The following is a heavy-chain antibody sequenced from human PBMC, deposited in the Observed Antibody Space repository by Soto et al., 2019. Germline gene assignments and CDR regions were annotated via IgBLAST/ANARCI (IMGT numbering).Heavy chain of an antibody. CDR3: ATYDSGGKFDF. CDR2: VYYSGTT. J-gene: IGHJ4*02. Sequence: SETLCLTCTVSCGSFSSFYWSGIRQPPGKGLEWIGYVYYSGTTNYNPSLKSRVSISVDTSKNQFSLKLTSVTAADTAVYYCATYDSGGKFDFWGQGTLVTVSS. CDR1: CGSFSSFY. V-gene: IGHV4-59*01. D-gene: IGHD3-22*01.